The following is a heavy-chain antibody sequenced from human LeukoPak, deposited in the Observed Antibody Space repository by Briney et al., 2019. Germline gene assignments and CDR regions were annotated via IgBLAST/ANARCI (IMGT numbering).Heavy chain of an antibody. J-gene: IGHJ3*02. V-gene: IGHV4-59*08. D-gene: IGHD5-18*01. CDR3: ARQPPNTAAFDI. CDR2: VRDNGES. CDR1: GGSINTYY. Sequence: PSETLSLTCTVSGGSINTYYWSWIRQPPGKGLEWIAYVRDNGESNYNPSLMSRVAISLTTANNQFSLRLNLVTAADTAIYYCARQPPNTAAFDIWGLGTMVTVSS.